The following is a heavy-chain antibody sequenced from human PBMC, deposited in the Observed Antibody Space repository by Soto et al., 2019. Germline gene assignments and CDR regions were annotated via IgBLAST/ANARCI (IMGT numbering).Heavy chain of an antibody. J-gene: IGHJ4*02. Sequence: LRLSCSASGFSFSDSAMHWARQAPGKGLEYVSAISTNGRSTYYADSVKGRFTISRDNSKNTVHLQMSSLRTEDTAVYYCLRDIFGVVIFDSWGQGTPVTVLL. CDR2: ISTNGRST. D-gene: IGHD3-3*01. V-gene: IGHV3-64D*06. CDR1: GFSFSDSA. CDR3: LRDIFGVVIFDS.